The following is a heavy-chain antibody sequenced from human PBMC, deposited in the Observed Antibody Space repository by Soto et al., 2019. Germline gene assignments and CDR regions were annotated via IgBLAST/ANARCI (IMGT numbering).Heavy chain of an antibody. J-gene: IGHJ4*02. V-gene: IGHV3-74*01. CDR2: ISSDGSDT. D-gene: IGHD1-1*01. CDR1: GFTFSRSW. Sequence: EVQLVESGGGLVQPGGSLRLSCAASGFTFSRSWMHWVRQAPGKGLVWVSRISSDGSDTIYADSVKGRFTISRDNVKNTLYLQMNNLRDDDAALYYCGRDQPVSGRTTLDCGVQGAEVTVSS. CDR3: GRDQPVSGRTTLDC.